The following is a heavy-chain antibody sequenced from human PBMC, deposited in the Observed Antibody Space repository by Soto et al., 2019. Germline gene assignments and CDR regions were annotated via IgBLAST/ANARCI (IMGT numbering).Heavy chain of an antibody. CDR3: ARGGQYYDSSGYLPNAFDI. V-gene: IGHV4-30-2*01. D-gene: IGHD3-22*01. CDR2: IYNSGST. J-gene: IGHJ3*02. CDR1: GGSISSGGYS. Sequence: QLQLQESGSGLVKPSQTLSLTCAVSGGSISSGGYSWSWIRQPPGKGLEWIGYIYNSGSTYYNPSLKSRVTISVDRSKNQCSLKLSSVTAADTAVYYCARGGQYYDSSGYLPNAFDIWGQGTMVTVSS.